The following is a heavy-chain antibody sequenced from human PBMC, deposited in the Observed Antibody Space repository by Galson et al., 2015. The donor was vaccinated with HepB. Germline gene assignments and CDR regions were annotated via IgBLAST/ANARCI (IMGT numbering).Heavy chain of an antibody. V-gene: IGHV3-7*03. CDR1: GFTFSSYW. CDR2: IKQDGSEK. CDR3: ARDSGYYDILTGSPAPYYYYYYGMDV. D-gene: IGHD3-9*01. Sequence: LRLSCAASGFTFSSYWMSWVRQAPGKGLEWVANIKQDGSEKYYVDSVKGRFTISRDNAKNSLYLQMNSLRAEDTAVYYCARDSGYYDILTGSPAPYYYYYYGMDVWGQGTTVTVSS. J-gene: IGHJ6*02.